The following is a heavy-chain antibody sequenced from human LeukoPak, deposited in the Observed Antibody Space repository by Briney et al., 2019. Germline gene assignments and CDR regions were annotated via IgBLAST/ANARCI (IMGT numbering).Heavy chain of an antibody. Sequence: GGSLRLSCAASGFIFSSYWMHWVRQAPGKGLVWVSRINSDGSSTSYADSVKGRFTISRDNAKNTLYLQMNSLRAEDTAVYYCARYSSSHYFDYWGQGTLVTVSS. CDR1: GFIFSSYW. CDR2: INSDGSST. CDR3: ARYSSSHYFDY. D-gene: IGHD6-6*01. J-gene: IGHJ4*02. V-gene: IGHV3-74*01.